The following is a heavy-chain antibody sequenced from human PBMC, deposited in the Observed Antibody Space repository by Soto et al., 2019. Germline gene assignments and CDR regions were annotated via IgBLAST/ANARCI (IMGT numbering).Heavy chain of an antibody. J-gene: IGHJ4*02. D-gene: IGHD5-12*01. V-gene: IGHV4-31*03. Sequence: QVQLQESGPGLVKPSQTLSLTCTVSGGSISSGGYYWSWIRQHPGKGLEWIGYIYYSGSTYYNPSLKSRVTISVDTSKNQFSLKLSSVTAADTAVYYCARVFRRDGYKPHFDYWGQGTLVTVSS. CDR1: GGSISSGGYY. CDR3: ARVFRRDGYKPHFDY. CDR2: IYYSGST.